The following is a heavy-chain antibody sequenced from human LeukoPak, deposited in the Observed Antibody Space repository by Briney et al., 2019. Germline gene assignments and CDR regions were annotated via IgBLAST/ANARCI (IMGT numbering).Heavy chain of an antibody. J-gene: IGHJ4*02. CDR1: GFTFSSYW. CDR3: ARVGYYGSGSYYSTKPRRVDYFDY. Sequence: GGSLRLSCAASGFTFSSYWMHWVRQAPGKGLVWVSRINSDGSSTSYADSVKGRFTISRDNAKNTLYLQMNSLRAEDTAVYYCARVGYYGSGSYYSTKPRRVDYFDYWGQGTLVTVSS. V-gene: IGHV3-74*01. D-gene: IGHD3-10*01. CDR2: INSDGSST.